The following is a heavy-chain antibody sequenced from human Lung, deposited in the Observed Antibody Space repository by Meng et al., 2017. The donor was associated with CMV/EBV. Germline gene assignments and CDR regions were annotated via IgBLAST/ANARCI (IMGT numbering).Heavy chain of an antibody. V-gene: IGHV1-2*06. D-gene: IGHD7-27*01. Sequence: QGQLVQCGAEVKKPGASVKVSCKASGYTFTGYYMHWLRQAPGQGLEWVGRITPSSGGTTYAQKFQGRVTMTRDTSISTAYMELSSLRSDDAAIYYCVRANLGSADYWGQGTLVTVSS. CDR2: ITPSSGGT. CDR1: GYTFTGYY. J-gene: IGHJ4*02. CDR3: VRANLGSADY.